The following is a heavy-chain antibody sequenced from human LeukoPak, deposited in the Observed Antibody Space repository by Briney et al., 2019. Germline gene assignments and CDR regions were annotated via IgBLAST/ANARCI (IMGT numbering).Heavy chain of an antibody. CDR2: ISGSGGSR. D-gene: IGHD1-1*01. CDR1: GFSFSSYV. CDR3: AKSHNWNDVYYYYGMDV. J-gene: IGHJ6*02. V-gene: IGHV3-23*01. Sequence: GGSLRLSCTASGFSFSSYVMNWVRQAPGKGLEWVSGISGSGGSRYFADSVKGRFAISRDNSKNTVYLQMNSLRAEDTALYYCAKSHNWNDVYYYYGMDVWGQGTTVTVSS.